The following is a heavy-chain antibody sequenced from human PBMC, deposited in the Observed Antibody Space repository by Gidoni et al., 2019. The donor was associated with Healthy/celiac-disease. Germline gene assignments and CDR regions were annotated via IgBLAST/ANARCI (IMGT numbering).Heavy chain of an antibody. V-gene: IGHV1-69*06. Sequence: QVQLVQSGAEVKKPGSSVKVSCKDYGGTFSSYAISWVRQAPGQGLEWMGGIIPIFGTANYAQKFQGRVTITADKSTSTAYMELSSLRSEDTAVYYCARDGYSSGYYYPSDYWGQGTLVTVSS. CDR1: GGTFSSYA. J-gene: IGHJ4*02. D-gene: IGHD3-22*01. CDR3: ARDGYSSGYYYPSDY. CDR2: IIPIFGTA.